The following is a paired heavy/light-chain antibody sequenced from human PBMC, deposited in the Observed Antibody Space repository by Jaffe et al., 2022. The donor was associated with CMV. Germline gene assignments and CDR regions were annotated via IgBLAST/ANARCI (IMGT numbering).Light chain of an antibody. J-gene: IGKJ4*01. Sequence: DIQMTQSPSTLSASVGDRVTISCRASQSISSWLAWYQQKPGKAPKLLIYKASSLKSGVPSRFSGSGSGTEFTLTISSLQPDDFATYYCQQYNSFPLTFGGGTKVEMK. CDR3: QQYNSFPLT. CDR1: QSISSW. V-gene: IGKV1-5*03. CDR2: KAS.
Heavy chain of an antibody. D-gene: IGHD6-13*01. CDR3: AKSPVAAADNWFDP. V-gene: IGHV3-23*01. CDR1: GFTFSSYA. J-gene: IGHJ5*02. CDR2: ISASGGST. Sequence: EVQLLESGGGLVQPGGSLRLSCAASGFTFSSYAMSWVRQAPGKGLQWVSSISASGGSTYYADSVKGRFTISRDSSKNTLYLQMSSLRAEDTAVYFCAKSPVAAADNWFDPWGQGTLVTVSS.